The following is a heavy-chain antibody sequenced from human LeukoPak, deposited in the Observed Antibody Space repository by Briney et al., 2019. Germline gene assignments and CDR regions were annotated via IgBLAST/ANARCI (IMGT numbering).Heavy chain of an antibody. Sequence: SETLSLTCTVSGGSISSGGYYWSWIRQPPGKGLEWIGYIYHSGSTYYNPSLKSRVTISVDRSKNQFSLKLSSVTAADTAVYYCARDVGDYYGSGSWFDPWGQGTLVTVSS. J-gene: IGHJ5*02. CDR3: ARDVGDYYGSGSWFDP. CDR2: IYHSGST. CDR1: GGSISSGGYY. V-gene: IGHV4-30-2*01. D-gene: IGHD3-10*01.